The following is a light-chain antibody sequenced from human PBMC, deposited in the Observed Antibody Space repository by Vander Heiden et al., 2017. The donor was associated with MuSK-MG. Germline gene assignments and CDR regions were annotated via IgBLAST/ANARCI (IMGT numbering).Light chain of an antibody. J-gene: IGLJ2*01. CDR1: SSDVGAYDY. V-gene: IGLV2-14*01. Sequence: QSALTQPASVSGSPGQSITISCTGTSSDVGAYDYVAWYQQHPGKAPKLWSLVVANRPSGVSSRFSGSKSGNTASLTISGLQPEDEADYDCSSSRSTTTLGVVFGGGTRLTVL. CDR3: SSSRSTTTLGVV. CDR2: VVA.